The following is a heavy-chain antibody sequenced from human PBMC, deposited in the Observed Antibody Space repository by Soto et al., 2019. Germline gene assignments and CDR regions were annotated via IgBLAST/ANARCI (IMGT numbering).Heavy chain of an antibody. Sequence: GGSLRLSCAASGFTFRNYGMHWVRQAPGKGLEWVAVIWYDGSNKYYADSVKGRFTISRDNSKNTLSLQMNSLRAEDTAVYYCARDLYSSGWSFDYWGQGTLVTVSS. CDR3: ARDLYSSGWSFDY. D-gene: IGHD6-19*01. CDR2: IWYDGSNK. V-gene: IGHV3-33*01. J-gene: IGHJ4*02. CDR1: GFTFRNYG.